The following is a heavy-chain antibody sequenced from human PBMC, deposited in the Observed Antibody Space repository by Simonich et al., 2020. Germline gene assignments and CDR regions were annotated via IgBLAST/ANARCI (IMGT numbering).Heavy chain of an antibody. CDR1: GYTFTGYY. Sequence: QVQLVQSGAEVKKPGASVKVSCKASGYTFTGYYMHWVRQAPGQGLEGKGWINPNRGSTNYAQKVQGRVTMTRDTSISTAYMELSRLRADDTAVYYCASSKRGYNWNDFDYWGQGTLVTVSS. J-gene: IGHJ4*02. CDR3: ASSKRGYNWNDFDY. CDR2: INPNRGST. V-gene: IGHV1-2*02. D-gene: IGHD1-1*01.